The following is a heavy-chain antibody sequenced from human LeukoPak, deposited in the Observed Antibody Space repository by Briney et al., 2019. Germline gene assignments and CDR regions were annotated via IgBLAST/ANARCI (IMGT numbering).Heavy chain of an antibody. Sequence: SVKVSCKASGGTFSSYAISWVRQAPGQGLEWMGRIIPILGIANYAQKFQGRVTITADKSTSTAYMELSSLRSEDTAVYYCASSGYQLLSSGPDAFDIWGQGTMVAVSS. CDR2: IIPILGIA. D-gene: IGHD2-2*01. CDR1: GGTFSSYA. J-gene: IGHJ3*02. V-gene: IGHV1-69*04. CDR3: ASSGYQLLSSGPDAFDI.